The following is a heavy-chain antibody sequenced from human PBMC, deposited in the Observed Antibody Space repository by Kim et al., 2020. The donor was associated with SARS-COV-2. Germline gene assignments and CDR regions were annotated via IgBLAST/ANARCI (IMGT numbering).Heavy chain of an antibody. CDR1: GFTFSSYG. Sequence: GGSLRLSCAASGFTFSSYGMHWVRQAPGKGLEWVAVISYDGSNKYYADSVKGRFTISRDNSKNTLYLQMNSLRAEDTAVYYCAKDSGFGELLEAGLRGNWFDPWGQGTLVTVSS. V-gene: IGHV3-30*18. D-gene: IGHD3-10*01. CDR2: ISYDGSNK. J-gene: IGHJ5*02. CDR3: AKDSGFGELLEAGLRGNWFDP.